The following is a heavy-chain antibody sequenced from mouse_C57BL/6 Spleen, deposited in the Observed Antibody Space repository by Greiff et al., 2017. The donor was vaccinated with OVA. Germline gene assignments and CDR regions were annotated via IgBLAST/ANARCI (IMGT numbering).Heavy chain of an antibody. CDR2: IHPNSGST. CDR3: ASPLYGSSYGFAY. Sequence: VQLQQPGAELVKPGASVKLSCKASGYTFTSYWMHWVKQRPGQGLEWIGMIHPNSGSTNYNEKFKSKATLTVDKSSSTAYMQLSSLTSEDSAVYYCASPLYGSSYGFAYWGQGTLVTVSA. D-gene: IGHD1-1*01. J-gene: IGHJ3*01. CDR1: GYTFTSYW. V-gene: IGHV1-64*01.